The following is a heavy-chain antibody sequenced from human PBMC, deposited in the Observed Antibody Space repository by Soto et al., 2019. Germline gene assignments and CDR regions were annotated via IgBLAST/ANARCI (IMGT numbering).Heavy chain of an antibody. CDR2: IIPIFGTA. J-gene: IGHJ6*02. D-gene: IGHD3-3*01. CDR1: GRPFRSYA. V-gene: IGHV1-69*13. Sequence: SVKVSCKASGRPFRSYAISWVRQAPGPRLERKGGIIPIFGTANYAQKFQGRVTITADESTSTAYMELSSLRSEDTAVYYCARGRKNYDFWSGRTFYYYYYYGMDVWGQGTTVTVSS. CDR3: ARGRKNYDFWSGRTFYYYYYYGMDV.